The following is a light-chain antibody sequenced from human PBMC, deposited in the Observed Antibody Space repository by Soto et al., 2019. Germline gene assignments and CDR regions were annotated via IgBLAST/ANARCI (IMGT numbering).Light chain of an antibody. Sequence: DMVLTQSPGTLSLSPGERATLSCRAIQSVSSSYLAWYQQKPGQAPRLLMYGASNRATGIPDKFSGGGSGTDFTLTISRLEPEDFAVYYCQHYGGSPPITFGQRTRLAIK. CDR1: QSVSSSY. J-gene: IGKJ5*01. CDR2: GAS. V-gene: IGKV3-20*01. CDR3: QHYGGSPPIT.